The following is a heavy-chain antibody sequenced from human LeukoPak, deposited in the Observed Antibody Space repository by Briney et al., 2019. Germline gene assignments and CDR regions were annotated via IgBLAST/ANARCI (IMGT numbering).Heavy chain of an antibody. V-gene: IGHV3-23*01. J-gene: IGHJ2*01. Sequence: GGSLRLSCAASGFTFSNYALAWVRQAPGKGLEWVSTISDVGGNAYYVDSVKGRFTVSRDNSGNTLYLQMNRLRAEDTAVYYCARVGTYYGDYAGYWYFDLWGRGTLVTVSS. D-gene: IGHD4-17*01. CDR3: ARVGTYYGDYAGYWYFDL. CDR1: GFTFSNYA. CDR2: ISDVGGNA.